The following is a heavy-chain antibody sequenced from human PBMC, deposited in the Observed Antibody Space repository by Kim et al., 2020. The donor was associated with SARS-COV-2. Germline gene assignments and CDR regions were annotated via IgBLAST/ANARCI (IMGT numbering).Heavy chain of an antibody. Sequence: GGSLRLSCAVSGSTFISYGLSWVRQAPGKGLEWVSSISTCSGSTRYAASVQGRFTVSRDTSKNTLFLQMNSLRADDTAVYYCATHGPCFADMPYYQFGFDNWGQGTPVTVSS. CDR3: ATHGPCFADMPYYQFGFDN. J-gene: IGHJ4*03. V-gene: IGHV3-23*01. CDR1: GSTFISYG. CDR2: ISTCSGST. D-gene: IGHD2-2*01.